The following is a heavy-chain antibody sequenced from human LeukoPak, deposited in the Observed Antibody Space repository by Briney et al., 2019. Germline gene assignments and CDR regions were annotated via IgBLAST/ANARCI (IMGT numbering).Heavy chain of an antibody. Sequence: GGSLRLSCAASGLTFSGYSMTWVRQAPGKGLEWVSSISSSASYMSYVDSVKGRFTISRDNAKNSLYLQMNSLRVEDTAVYYCARDLRQWLVDYWGQGTPVTVSS. CDR3: ARDLRQWLVDY. CDR1: GLTFSGYS. J-gene: IGHJ4*02. CDR2: ISSSASYM. V-gene: IGHV3-21*01. D-gene: IGHD6-19*01.